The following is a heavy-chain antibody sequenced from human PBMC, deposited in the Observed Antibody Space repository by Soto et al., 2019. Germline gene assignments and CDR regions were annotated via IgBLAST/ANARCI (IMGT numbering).Heavy chain of an antibody. J-gene: IGHJ6*02. D-gene: IGHD2-15*01. CDR1: GGTFSSYA. CDR2: IIPIFGTA. CDR3: ARECSGGSCSRTVGVYYYYGMDG. V-gene: IGHV1-69*13. Sequence: SVKVSCKASGGTFSSYAISWVRQAPGQGLEWMGGIIPIFGTANYAQKFQGRVTITADESTSTAYMELSSLRSEDTAVYYRARECSGGSCSRTVGVYYYYGMDGWG.